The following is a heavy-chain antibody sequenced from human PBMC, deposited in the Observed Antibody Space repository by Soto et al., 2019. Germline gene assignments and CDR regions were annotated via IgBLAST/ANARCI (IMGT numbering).Heavy chain of an antibody. CDR1: GFSLSTSGVG. V-gene: IGHV2-5*02. CDR3: AHAHLFIIAAATPPVFDY. CDR2: IYWDDDK. D-gene: IGHD6-13*01. Sequence: QITLKESGPTLVKPTQTLTLTCTFSGFSLSTSGVGVGWIRQPPGKALEWLALIYWDDDKRYSPSLKSRLTITKDTSKNQVVLTMTNMDPVDTATYYCAHAHLFIIAAATPPVFDYWGQGTLVTVSS. J-gene: IGHJ4*02.